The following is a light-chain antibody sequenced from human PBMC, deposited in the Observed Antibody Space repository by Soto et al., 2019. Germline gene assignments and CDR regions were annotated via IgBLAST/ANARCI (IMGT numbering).Light chain of an antibody. CDR3: SSYTSSSIS. J-gene: IGLJ3*02. CDR1: SSDVGGYNY. Sequence: QSALTQPASVSGSPGQSITISCTGISSDVGGYNYVSWYQQHPGKAPKLMIYDVSNRPSGVSNRFSGSKSGNTASLTISGLQAEDEADYYCSSYTSSSISFGGGTKVTVL. V-gene: IGLV2-14*01. CDR2: DVS.